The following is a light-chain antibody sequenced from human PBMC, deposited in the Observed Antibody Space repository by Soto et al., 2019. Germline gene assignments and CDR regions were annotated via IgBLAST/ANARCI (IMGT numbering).Light chain of an antibody. V-gene: IGKV3-15*01. Sequence: EIVMTQSPATLSVSPGERATLSCRASQSVSSNLAWYQQKPGQAPRLLIYGASTRATSIPARFSGSGSGTEFTLTISSLQSEDFAVYYCQQHNNWPSWTFGQGTKVEIK. CDR2: GAS. CDR1: QSVSSN. J-gene: IGKJ1*01. CDR3: QQHNNWPSWT.